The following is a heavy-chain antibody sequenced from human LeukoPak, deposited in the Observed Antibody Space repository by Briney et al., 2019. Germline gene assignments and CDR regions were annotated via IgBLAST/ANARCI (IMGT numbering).Heavy chain of an antibody. V-gene: IGHV3-53*01. CDR1: GFTVSTNY. J-gene: IGHJ4*02. D-gene: IGHD1-26*01. Sequence: PGGSLRLSCAASGFTVSTNYMSWVRQAPGKGLEWVSVIYSGGSTHYADSVKGRFNISRDNSKNTLYLQMNSLRVEDTAVYYCARCKGIPFSGSYDYWGQGTLVTVSS. CDR2: IYSGGST. CDR3: ARCKGIPFSGSYDY.